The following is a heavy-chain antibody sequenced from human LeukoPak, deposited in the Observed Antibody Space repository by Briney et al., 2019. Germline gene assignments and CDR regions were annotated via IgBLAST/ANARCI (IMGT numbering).Heavy chain of an antibody. Sequence: SETLSLTCTVSGASITSSSYCWGWIRQPPGKGLEWIGSICYSGSTYYNASLKSRVTISVDTSKNQFPLKLSSVTAADTAVYYCARIVLVAALPYFDYWGQGTLVTVSS. CDR2: ICYSGST. CDR1: GASITSSSYC. CDR3: ARIVLVAALPYFDY. D-gene: IGHD2-15*01. V-gene: IGHV4-39*06. J-gene: IGHJ4*02.